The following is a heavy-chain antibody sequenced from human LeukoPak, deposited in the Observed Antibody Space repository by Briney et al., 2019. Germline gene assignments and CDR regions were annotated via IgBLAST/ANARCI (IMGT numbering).Heavy chain of an antibody. V-gene: IGHV3-23*01. CDR2: ISASGGTT. D-gene: IGHD3-10*01. Sequence: GGSLRLSCAASGFRFDDYAMHWVRQAPGKGLEWVSAISASGGTTYYADSVKGRFTISRDNSKNTLYLQMNSLRAEDTAVYFCANVYYYGSGSYESRYFDYWGQGTLVTVSS. CDR1: GFRFDDYA. J-gene: IGHJ4*02. CDR3: ANVYYYGSGSYESRYFDY.